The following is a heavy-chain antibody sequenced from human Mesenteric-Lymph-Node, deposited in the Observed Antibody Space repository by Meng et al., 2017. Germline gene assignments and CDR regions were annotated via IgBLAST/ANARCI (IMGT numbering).Heavy chain of an antibody. V-gene: IGHV3-21*01. CDR3: ARDWCPVCYDSSGYSHDAFDI. CDR2: ISSSSSYI. Sequence: GESLKISCAASGFTFSSYSMNWVRQAPGKGLEWVSSISSSSSYIYYADSVKGRFTISRDNSKNTLYLQMNSLRAEDTAVYYCARDWCPVCYDSSGYSHDAFDIWGQGTMVTVSS. J-gene: IGHJ3*02. CDR1: GFTFSSYS. D-gene: IGHD3-22*01.